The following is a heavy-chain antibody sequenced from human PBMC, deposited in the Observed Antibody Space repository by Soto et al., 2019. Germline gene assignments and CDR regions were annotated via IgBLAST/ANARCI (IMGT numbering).Heavy chain of an antibody. CDR3: AKDRGYSYGYTTPPQLFDY. CDR2: ISGSGGST. Sequence: GGSLRLSCAASGFTFSSYAMSWVRQAPGKGLEWVSAISGSGGSTYYADSVKGRFTISRDNSKNTLYLQMNSLRAEDTAVYYCAKDRGYSYGYTTPPQLFDYWGQGTLVTLSS. D-gene: IGHD5-18*01. V-gene: IGHV3-23*01. J-gene: IGHJ4*02. CDR1: GFTFSSYA.